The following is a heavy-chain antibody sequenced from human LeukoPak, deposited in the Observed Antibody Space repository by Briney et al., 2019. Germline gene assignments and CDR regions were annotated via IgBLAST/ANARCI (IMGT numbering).Heavy chain of an antibody. D-gene: IGHD2-21*01. Sequence: SETLSLTCAVYGGSFSGYYWSWIRQPPGKGLEWIGEINHSGSTNYNPSLKSRVTISVDTSRNQFSLKLSSVTAADTAVYFCARGAYCGANCYSYFDYWGQGTLVTVSS. CDR3: ARGAYCGANCYSYFDY. CDR2: INHSGST. J-gene: IGHJ4*02. CDR1: GGSFSGYY. V-gene: IGHV4-34*01.